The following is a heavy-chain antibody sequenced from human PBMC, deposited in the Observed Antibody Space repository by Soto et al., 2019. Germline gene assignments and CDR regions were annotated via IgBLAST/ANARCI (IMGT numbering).Heavy chain of an antibody. J-gene: IGHJ5*02. CDR1: GGSISSGDYY. CDR3: ARDYGDPNWFDP. D-gene: IGHD4-17*01. CDR2: IYYSGST. V-gene: IGHV4-30-4*01. Sequence: SETLSLTCTVSGGSISSGDYYWSWIRQPPGKGLEWIGYIYYSGSTYYNPSLKSRVTISVDTSKNQFSLKLSSVTAADTAVYYCARDYGDPNWFDPWGQGTLVTVSS.